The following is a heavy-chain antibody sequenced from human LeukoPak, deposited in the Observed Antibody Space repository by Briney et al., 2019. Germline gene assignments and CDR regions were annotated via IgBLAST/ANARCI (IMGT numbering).Heavy chain of an antibody. CDR2: ISAYNGNT. CDR3: ARVGYYYGSGSSDY. D-gene: IGHD3-10*01. CDR1: GYTFTSYG. Sequence: ASVKVSCKASGYTFTSYGISWVRQAPGQGLEWMGWISAYNGNTNYAQKLQGRVTMTTDTSTSTAYMELRSLRPDDTAVYYCARVGYYYGSGSSDYWGQGTLVTVSS. J-gene: IGHJ4*02. V-gene: IGHV1-18*01.